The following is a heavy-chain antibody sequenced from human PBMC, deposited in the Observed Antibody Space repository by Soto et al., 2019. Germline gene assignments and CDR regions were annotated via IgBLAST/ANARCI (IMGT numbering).Heavy chain of an antibody. CDR1: GAAINSGEFY. Sequence: SETLSLTCTVSGAAINSGEFYLICLRQPPWKGLEWIGYICHSGATFYNRPLEGRVMMSVDTSKSQFSLKLTSMTAADTAVYYCARGAVAGWYYFDHWGQGLPVTVSS. V-gene: IGHV4-30-4*01. CDR3: ARGAVAGWYYFDH. J-gene: IGHJ4*02. CDR2: ICHSGAT. D-gene: IGHD6-19*01.